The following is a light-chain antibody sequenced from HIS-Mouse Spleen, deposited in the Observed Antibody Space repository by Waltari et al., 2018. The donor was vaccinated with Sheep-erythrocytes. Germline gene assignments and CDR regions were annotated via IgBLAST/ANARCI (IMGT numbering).Light chain of an antibody. V-gene: IGLV3-10*01. J-gene: IGLJ2*01. CDR2: EDS. CDR1: ALPKTY. CDR3: YSTDSSGNGV. Sequence: SYELPQPPSASASPGQTARITASGDALPKTYAYWYQQKSGQAPVLVIYEDSKRPSGIPERFSGSSSGTMATLTISGAQVEDEADYYCYSTDSSGNGVFGGGTKLTVL.